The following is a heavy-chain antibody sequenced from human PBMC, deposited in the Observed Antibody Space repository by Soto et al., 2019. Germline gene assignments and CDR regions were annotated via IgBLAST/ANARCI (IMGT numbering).Heavy chain of an antibody. V-gene: IGHV4-31*11. CDR2: IAYSGDT. CDR1: GVSIISADSY. CDR3: ARDFEGTAIGP. Sequence: NPADTLSLTCAVSGVSIISADSYWFWIRKHPGKGLEWIGYIAYSGDTYYNPSLRSRVTISADTSENNFSLTLKSVPAAATAVYFCARDFEGTAIGPWGQGTSVTVSS. J-gene: IGHJ5*02. D-gene: IGHD2-21*02.